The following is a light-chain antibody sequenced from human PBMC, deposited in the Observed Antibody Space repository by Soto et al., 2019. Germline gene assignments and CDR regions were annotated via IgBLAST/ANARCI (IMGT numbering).Light chain of an antibody. Sequence: DIQMTQSPSTLSASVGDRVTITCRASQSISSWLAWYQQKPGKAPKLLIYGASSLESGVPSRFSGSGSVTEFTLTIVSLQPDDFATYYCQQYSSSSPTFGLGTKLEI. J-gene: IGKJ2*01. CDR1: QSISSW. CDR3: QQYSSSSPT. CDR2: GAS. V-gene: IGKV1-5*01.